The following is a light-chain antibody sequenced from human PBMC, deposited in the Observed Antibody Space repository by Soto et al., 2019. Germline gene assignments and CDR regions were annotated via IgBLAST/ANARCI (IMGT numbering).Light chain of an antibody. Sequence: QSALTQPASVSGSPGQSITISCAGTSSDIGAYHYVSWYQQHPDKAPKLMIYEVTNRPSGISNRFSASRSGNTASLSISGLQAEDEADYYCSSYSSAIAFVFGAGTKLTVL. CDR1: SSDIGAYHY. CDR2: EVT. J-gene: IGLJ1*01. V-gene: IGLV2-14*01. CDR3: SSYSSAIAFV.